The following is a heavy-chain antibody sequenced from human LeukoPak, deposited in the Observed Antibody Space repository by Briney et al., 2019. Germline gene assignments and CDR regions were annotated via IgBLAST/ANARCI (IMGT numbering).Heavy chain of an antibody. D-gene: IGHD7-27*01. Sequence: ASVKVSCKASGDIFTSYAISWVRQAPGQGLEWMGGIFPFFGTPNYAQRFQGRVTITADESTTTAYLELSSLRSEDTAVYFCARNRGYDYYYYGMDVWGQGTTVTVS. CDR2: IFPFFGTP. V-gene: IGHV1-69*13. J-gene: IGHJ6*02. CDR1: GDIFTSYA. CDR3: ARNRGYDYYYYGMDV.